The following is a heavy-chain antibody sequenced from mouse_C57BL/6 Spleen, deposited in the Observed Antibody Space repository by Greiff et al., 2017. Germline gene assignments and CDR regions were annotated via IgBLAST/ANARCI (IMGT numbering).Heavy chain of an antibody. CDR2: IDPSDSYT. CDR1: GYTFTSYW. V-gene: IGHV1-69*01. J-gene: IGHJ3*01. CDR3: ARGPAWLAY. Sequence: QVQLQQPGAELVMPGASVKLSCKASGYTFTSYWMHWVKQRPGQGLEWIGEIDPSDSYTNYNQKFKGKSTLTVDKSSSTAYMQLSSLTSEDSAVXYCARGPAWLAYWGQGTLVTVSA.